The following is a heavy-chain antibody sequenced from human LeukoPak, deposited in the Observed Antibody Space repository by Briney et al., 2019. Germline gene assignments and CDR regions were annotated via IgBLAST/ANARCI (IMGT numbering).Heavy chain of an antibody. V-gene: IGHV3-48*04. Sequence: SGGSLRLSCAASGFTFSSYSMNWVRQAPGKGLEWVSYISSSSTIYYADSVKGRFTISRDNAKNSLYLQMNSLRAEDTAVYYCARCYYGSGSYHFDYWGQGTLVTVSS. CDR1: GFTFSSYS. D-gene: IGHD3-10*01. J-gene: IGHJ4*02. CDR3: ARCYYGSGSYHFDY. CDR2: ISSSSTI.